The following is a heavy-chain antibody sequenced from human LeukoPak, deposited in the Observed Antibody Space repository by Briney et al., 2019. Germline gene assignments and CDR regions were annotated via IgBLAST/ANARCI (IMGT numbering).Heavy chain of an antibody. V-gene: IGHV3-33*01. CDR1: GFTFSTFA. CDR2: IWYDGSNE. CDR3: ARSPDSISYYIQY. J-gene: IGHJ4*02. D-gene: IGHD3-22*01. Sequence: GGSLRLSCAASGFTFSTFAMQWVRRAPGKGLEWVAFIWYDGSNEYYADSVKGRFTISRDNSKSTLYLQMNSLRAEDTAVYYCARSPDSISYYIQYWGQGTLVTVSS.